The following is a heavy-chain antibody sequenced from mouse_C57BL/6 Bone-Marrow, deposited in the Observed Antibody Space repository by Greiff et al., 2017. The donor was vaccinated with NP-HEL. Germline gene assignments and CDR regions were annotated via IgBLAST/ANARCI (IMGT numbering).Heavy chain of an antibody. J-gene: IGHJ1*03. CDR1: GFTFSDAW. V-gene: IGHV6-6*01. D-gene: IGHD1-1*01. Sequence: EVKVEESGGGLVQPGGSMKLSCAASGFTFSDAWMDWVRQSPEKGLEWVAEIRNKANNHATYYAASVKGRFTISRDDSKSSVYLQMNSLRAEDTGIYYCTRRPYYGSSYGYFDVWGTGTTVTVSS. CDR2: IRNKANNHAT. CDR3: TRRPYYGSSYGYFDV.